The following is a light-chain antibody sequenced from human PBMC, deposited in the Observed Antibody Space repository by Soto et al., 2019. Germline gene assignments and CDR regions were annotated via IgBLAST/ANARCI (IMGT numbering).Light chain of an antibody. CDR3: GAWDDSLSGPNVV. J-gene: IGLJ2*01. CDR2: RNN. CDR1: SSNIGSNY. V-gene: IGLV1-47*01. Sequence: QSVLTQPPSASGTPGQRVTLSCSGSSSNIGSNYVYWYQQLPGTAPKLLIYRNNQRPPGAPDRFSGSKSGTSDSLAISGRRSDDEDDYDCGAWDDSLSGPNVVFGGGTTLTVL.